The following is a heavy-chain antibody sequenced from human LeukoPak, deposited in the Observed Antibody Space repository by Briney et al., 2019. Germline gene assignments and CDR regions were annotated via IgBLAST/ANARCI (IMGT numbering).Heavy chain of an antibody. CDR3: ATDTAMAA. V-gene: IGHV1-69*06. D-gene: IGHD5-18*01. CDR1: GGTFSSYA. CDR2: IIPIFGTA. J-gene: IGHJ4*02. Sequence: SVKVSCKASGGTFSSYAISWVRQAPGQGLEWMGGIIPIFGTANYAQKFQGRVTITADKSTSTAYMELSSLRSEDTAVYHRATDTAMAARGQGTLVTVSS.